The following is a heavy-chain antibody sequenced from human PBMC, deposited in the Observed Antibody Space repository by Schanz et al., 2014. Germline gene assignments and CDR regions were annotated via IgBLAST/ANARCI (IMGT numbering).Heavy chain of an antibody. D-gene: IGHD3-10*01. CDR3: ARHAPGSGPDYNAGFDY. Sequence: QVQLQESGPRLVKSSETLSLACVVSGDSILSYYWSWIRQSPGKGLDWIGYIQYTGITNYNPSLQGRVPVPVDTSKTRVSLRLSSVPAADTAFYYCARHAPGSGPDYNAGFDYWGQGILVTVSS. J-gene: IGHJ4*01. CDR1: GDSILSYY. CDR2: IQYTGIT. V-gene: IGHV4-59*08.